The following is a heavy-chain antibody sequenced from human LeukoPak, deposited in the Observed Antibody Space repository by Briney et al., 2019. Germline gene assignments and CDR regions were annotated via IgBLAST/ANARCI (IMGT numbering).Heavy chain of an antibody. Sequence: PSETLFLTCTVSGGSVSGSYWSWIRLPPGKGLEWIGYVYHTGNTNYNPSLRSRATISLDTSKNDVTLNLRSVTAADTAIYYCARHPFATPFDFWGRGTLVTVSS. J-gene: IGHJ4*02. CDR2: VYHTGNT. V-gene: IGHV4-59*08. CDR1: GGSVSGSY. CDR3: ARHPFATPFDF.